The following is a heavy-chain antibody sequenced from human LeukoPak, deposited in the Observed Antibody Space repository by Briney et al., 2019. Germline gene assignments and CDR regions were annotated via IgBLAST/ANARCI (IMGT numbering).Heavy chain of an antibody. CDR1: GGSISSGGYS. CDR2: IYHSGST. V-gene: IGHV4-30-2*01. CDR3: ARAGAHCSSTSCPRTWFDP. D-gene: IGHD2-2*01. J-gene: IGHJ5*02. Sequence: SEALSLTCAVSGGSISSGGYSWSWIRQPPGKGLEWIGYIYHSGSTYYNPSLKSRVTISVDRSKNQFSLKLSSVTAADTAVYCCARAGAHCSSTSCPRTWFDPWGQGTLVTVSS.